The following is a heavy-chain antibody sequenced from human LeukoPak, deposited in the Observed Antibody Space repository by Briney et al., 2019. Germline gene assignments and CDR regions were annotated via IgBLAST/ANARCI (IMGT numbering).Heavy chain of an antibody. V-gene: IGHV6-1*01. CDR3: ARDADSGNEWGPFGP. CDR1: GDSVSSIAS. CDR2: TYYRSKWSS. D-gene: IGHD1-1*01. Sequence: SQTLSLTCAISGDSVSSIASWNWIRQSPSRGLEWLGRTYYRSKWSSQYAPSVRGRLTINADTSKNQVSLQLSSVIPDDTAVYYCARDADSGNEWGPFGPWGQGTLVTVSS. J-gene: IGHJ5*02.